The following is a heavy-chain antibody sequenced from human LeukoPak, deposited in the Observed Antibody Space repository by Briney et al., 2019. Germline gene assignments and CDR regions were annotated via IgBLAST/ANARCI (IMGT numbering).Heavy chain of an antibody. Sequence: SETLSLTCTVSGASLSSYYWSWIRQPPGKGLEWIGYIYYSGSTNYNPSLKSRVTISVDTSKNQFSLKLSSVTAADTAVYYCARGHVEDIVVVPAADWGQGTLVTVSS. D-gene: IGHD2-2*01. CDR2: IYYSGST. CDR3: ARGHVEDIVVVPAAD. V-gene: IGHV4-59*01. CDR1: GASLSSYY. J-gene: IGHJ4*02.